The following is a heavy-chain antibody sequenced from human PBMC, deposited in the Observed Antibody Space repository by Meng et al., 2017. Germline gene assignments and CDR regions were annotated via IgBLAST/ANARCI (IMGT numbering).Heavy chain of an antibody. CDR2: ISGSGGST. J-gene: IGHJ6*02. Sequence: GESLKISCAASGFTFSSYAMSWVRQAPGKGLEWVSAISGSGGSTSYAQKFQGRVTMTRDTSTSTVYMELSSLRSEDTAVYYCARDWKGIAAANQKTNYYYYGMDVWGQGTTVTVSS. CDR1: GFTFSSYA. CDR3: ARDWKGIAAANQKTNYYYYGMDV. D-gene: IGHD6-13*01. V-gene: IGHV3-23*01.